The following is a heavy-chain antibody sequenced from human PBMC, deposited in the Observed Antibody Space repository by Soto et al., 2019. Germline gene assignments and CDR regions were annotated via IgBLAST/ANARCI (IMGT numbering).Heavy chain of an antibody. CDR3: AKHQRASAWFGYHAMDV. CDR1: GFIFNNYA. J-gene: IGHJ6*02. CDR2: ISGSGRRA. D-gene: IGHD6-19*01. V-gene: IGHV3-23*01. Sequence: LLESGGALVQPGGSLRLSCVASGFIFNNYAMSWVRQAPGKGLKWVSAISGSGRRADYADSVKGRFTISRDNSKNTLYLQLTSLSAEDTAVYYCAKHQRASAWFGYHAMDVWGQGTTVTVSS.